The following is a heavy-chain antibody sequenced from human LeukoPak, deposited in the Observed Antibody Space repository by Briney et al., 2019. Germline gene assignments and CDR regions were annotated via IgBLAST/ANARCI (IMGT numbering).Heavy chain of an antibody. CDR1: GCSIRSYY. V-gene: IGHV4-59*12. D-gene: IGHD7-27*01. CDR2: IYDSGSS. CDR3: ARLGTSYYYGVDV. Sequence: PSETLSLTGTVSGCSIRSYYWSWIRQPPGKGLEWIGYIYDSGSSNYNPSLTSRVTMSVDTSKNPFSLKVNSVRAADTAVYHCARLGTSYYYGVDVWGQGTTVPVSS. J-gene: IGHJ6*02.